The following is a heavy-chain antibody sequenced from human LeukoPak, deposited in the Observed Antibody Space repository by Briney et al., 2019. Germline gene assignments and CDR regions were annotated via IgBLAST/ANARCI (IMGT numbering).Heavy chain of an antibody. CDR1: GGSISSGSYY. D-gene: IGHD3-3*01. V-gene: IGHV4-61*02. CDR2: IYTSGST. CDR3: ASSDFWSGYYIDY. J-gene: IGHJ4*02. Sequence: SEILSLTCTVSGGSISSGSYYWSWIRQPAGKGLEWIGRIYTSGSTNYNPSLKSRVTISVDTSKNQFSLKLSSVTAADTAVYYCASSDFWSGYYIDYWGQGTLVTVSS.